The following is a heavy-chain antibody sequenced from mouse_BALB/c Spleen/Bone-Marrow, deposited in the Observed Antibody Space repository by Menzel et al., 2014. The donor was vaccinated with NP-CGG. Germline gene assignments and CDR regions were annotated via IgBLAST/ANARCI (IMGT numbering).Heavy chain of an antibody. Sequence: EVQLQQSGPELEKPGTSVKISCKASGYSFTGYSMNWVKQSNGKSLEWIGNIDPYYGGTTYNQKFKGKATLTVDKSSSAAYMQLKSLTSEDSAVYYCTRRGSSWCFDVWGAGTTVTVSS. CDR2: IDPYYGGT. J-gene: IGHJ1*01. D-gene: IGHD1-1*01. CDR1: GYSFTGYS. V-gene: IGHV1S135*01. CDR3: TRRGSSWCFDV.